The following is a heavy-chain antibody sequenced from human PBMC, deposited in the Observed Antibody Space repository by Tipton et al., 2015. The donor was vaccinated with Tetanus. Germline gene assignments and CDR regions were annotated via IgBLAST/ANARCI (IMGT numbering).Heavy chain of an antibody. CDR2: IYTSGST. CDR3: ASRDREQGKLDY. D-gene: IGHD7-27*01. Sequence: TLSLTCSVSGDSISSFYWSWIRQPAGKGLEWIGRIYTSGSTNYNPSLKSRVTMSVDTSKNQFSLKLSSVTAADTAVYYCASRDREQGKLDYWGQGTLVTVSS. V-gene: IGHV4-4*07. J-gene: IGHJ4*02. CDR1: GDSISSFY.